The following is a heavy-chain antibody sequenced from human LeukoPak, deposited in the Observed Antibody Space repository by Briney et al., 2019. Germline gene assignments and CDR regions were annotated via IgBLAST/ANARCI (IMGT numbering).Heavy chain of an antibody. D-gene: IGHD3-10*01. Sequence: RGSLRLSCAASGFSLSNYWMSWVRQAPGKGLEWVANINQDGSDKYYVDSVMGRFTISKDNAKNSVYLQMNSLRPEDSAIYYCAWYGVTHGLDVWGQGTTVTVSS. V-gene: IGHV3-7*01. CDR3: AWYGVTHGLDV. CDR2: INQDGSDK. J-gene: IGHJ6*02. CDR1: GFSLSNYW.